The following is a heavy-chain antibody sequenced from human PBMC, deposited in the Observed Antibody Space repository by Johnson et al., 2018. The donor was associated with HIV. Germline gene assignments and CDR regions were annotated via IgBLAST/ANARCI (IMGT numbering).Heavy chain of an antibody. V-gene: IGHV3-11*04. D-gene: IGHD3-10*01. CDR1: GITFSDYY. J-gene: IGHJ3*02. Sequence: VQLVESGGGLVKPGGSLRLSCAASGITFSDYYMSWIRQAPGKGLEWVSYISSSGNTIYYADSVKGRVTISMDNAKKSLYLQMNSLRAEDTAVYYCARDKGRGAFDIWGQGTMVTVSS. CDR2: ISSSGNTI. CDR3: ARDKGRGAFDI.